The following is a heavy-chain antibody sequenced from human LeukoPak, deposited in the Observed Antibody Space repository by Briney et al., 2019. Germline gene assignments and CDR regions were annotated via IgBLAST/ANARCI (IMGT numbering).Heavy chain of an antibody. CDR2: ISGSGDNT. CDR1: GFTFSSYA. J-gene: IGHJ4*02. V-gene: IGHV3-23*01. CDR3: AKASYYYDSSDRFDY. Sequence: GGSLRLSCAASGFTFSSYAMSWVRQAPGKGLEWVSAISGSGDNTYYADSMKGRFTIYRDNSKNTLSLQMNSLRAEDTAVYYCAKASYYYDSSDRFDYWGQGTLVTVSS. D-gene: IGHD3-22*01.